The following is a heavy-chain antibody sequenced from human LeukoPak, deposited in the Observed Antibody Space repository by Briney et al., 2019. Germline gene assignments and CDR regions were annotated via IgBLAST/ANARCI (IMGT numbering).Heavy chain of an antibody. CDR3: AASSGVTLGRF. CDR2: IYYTGIT. Sequence: PSETLSLTCTVSGGSISSGTRYSNWIRQHPGKGLEWIGYIYYTGITSYNPSLKSRVTMSVDMSMNQVSLKVTSLTAADTAVYYCAASSGVTLGRFWGQGALVTVSS. CDR1: GGSISSGTRY. V-gene: IGHV4-31*03. D-gene: IGHD3-16*01. J-gene: IGHJ4*02.